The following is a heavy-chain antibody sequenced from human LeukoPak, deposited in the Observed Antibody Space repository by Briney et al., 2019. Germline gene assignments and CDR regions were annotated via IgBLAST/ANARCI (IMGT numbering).Heavy chain of an antibody. J-gene: IGHJ6*02. Sequence: ASVKVSCKASGYTFTGYYMHRVRQAPGQGLEWMGIVNTRGGTTSYAQEFQGRVSMTWDTSTSTVYMELNSLRSEDTAVYYCAIDQGVPSYDILTGYYDDFYYYGMDVWGQGTTVTVSS. V-gene: IGHV1-46*01. CDR2: VNTRGGTT. D-gene: IGHD3-9*01. CDR3: AIDQGVPSYDILTGYYDDFYYYGMDV. CDR1: GYTFTGYY.